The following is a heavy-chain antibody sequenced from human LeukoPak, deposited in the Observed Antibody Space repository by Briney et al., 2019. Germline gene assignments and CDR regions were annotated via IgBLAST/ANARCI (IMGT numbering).Heavy chain of an antibody. CDR1: GYSISSGYY. V-gene: IGHV4-38-2*02. D-gene: IGHD2-15*01. J-gene: IGHJ5*02. CDR2: IYHTGST. Sequence: PSETLSLTCTVSGYSISSGYYWAWIRQPPGKGLEWIGNIYHTGSTYYNPSLKSRVTISVDASKNQFSLKLSSVTAADTAVYYCARGLNLVVVAATRDNWFDPWGQGTLVTVSS. CDR3: ARGLNLVVVAATRDNWFDP.